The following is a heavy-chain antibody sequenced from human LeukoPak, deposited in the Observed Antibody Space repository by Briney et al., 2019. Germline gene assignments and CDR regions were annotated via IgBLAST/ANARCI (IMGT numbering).Heavy chain of an antibody. CDR2: IYSNGNT. V-gene: IGHV4-4*07. CDR3: AGYSNYYFEY. D-gene: IGHD4-11*01. CDR1: GDSVSDYP. J-gene: IGHJ4*02. Sequence: SDTLSLTCTVSGDSVSDYPWSWIRQPAGKGLEWIGRIYSNGNTNYNPSLKSRVTVSVDTSKNQLSLTLTSVTAADTAVYYCAGYSNYYFEYWGQGTLVTVSS.